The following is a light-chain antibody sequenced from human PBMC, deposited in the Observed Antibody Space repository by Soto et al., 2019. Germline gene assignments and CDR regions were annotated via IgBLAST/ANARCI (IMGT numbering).Light chain of an antibody. V-gene: IGLV2-23*01. CDR1: SSDVGSYNL. CDR3: CSYAGSSTPAV. Sequence: QSALTQPASVSGSPGQSITISCTGTSSDVGSYNLVSWYQQHPGKAPKLMIYEGSKRPSGVSNRFSGSKSGNTASLTISGLQAEDEADYYCCSYAGSSTPAVFGGGTEVTVL. CDR2: EGS. J-gene: IGLJ2*01.